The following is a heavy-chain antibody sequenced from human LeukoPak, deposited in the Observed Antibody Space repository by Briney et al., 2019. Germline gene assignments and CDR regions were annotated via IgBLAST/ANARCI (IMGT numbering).Heavy chain of an antibody. J-gene: IGHJ4*02. V-gene: IGHV3-7*01. Sequence: PGGSLRLSCAASGFTFSTYWMSWVRQDPVKGLEWVANIKEDGSEKYYVDSVKGRFTISRDNAKNSLYLQMNSLRAEDTAVYYCAGITMIRGVIGYWGQGTLVTVSS. CDR2: IKEDGSEK. D-gene: IGHD3-10*01. CDR1: GFTFSTYW. CDR3: AGITMIRGVIGY.